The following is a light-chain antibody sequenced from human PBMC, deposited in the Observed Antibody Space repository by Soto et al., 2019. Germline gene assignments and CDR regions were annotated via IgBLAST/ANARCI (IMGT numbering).Light chain of an antibody. CDR2: DAS. CDR3: QQYKSYSPRT. Sequence: DIQMTQSPSALSAFLGNRVTITCRASQSISSWLAWYQQKPGQAPDLLISDASRLESGVPSSFSGGGSGTEFTLTISDLEPEDFAIYYCQQYKSYSPRTFGQGTKVDIK. CDR1: QSISSW. J-gene: IGKJ1*01. V-gene: IGKV1-5*01.